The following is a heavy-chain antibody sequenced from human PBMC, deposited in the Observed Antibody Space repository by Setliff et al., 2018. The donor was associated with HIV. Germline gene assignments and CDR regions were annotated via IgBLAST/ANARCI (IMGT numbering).Heavy chain of an antibody. CDR3: ARVPFTTGFDS. Sequence: PSETLSLTCAVSGYSISSGYYWGWIRQPPGKGLEWIVNIYHSGDTHYNPSLTSRVTISVDTPKNQFSLKLSSVTAADTAVYYCARVPFTTGFDSWGQGTLVTVSS. V-gene: IGHV4-38-2*01. CDR1: GYSISSGYY. J-gene: IGHJ4*02. CDR2: IYHSGDT. D-gene: IGHD3-3*01.